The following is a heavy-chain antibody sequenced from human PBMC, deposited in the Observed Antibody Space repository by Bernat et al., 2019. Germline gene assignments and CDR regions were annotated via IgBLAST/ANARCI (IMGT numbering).Heavy chain of an antibody. Sequence: QVQLVQSGSELKKPGASVKVSCKASGYTFTSYAMNWVRQAPGQGLEWMGWINTNTGNPTYAQGFTGRFVFSLDTSVSTAYLQISSLKAEDTAVYYCARKPPLGYCSGGSCYSFDYWGQGTLVTVSS. CDR2: INTNTGNP. CDR3: ARKPPLGYCSGGSCYSFDY. CDR1: GYTFTSYA. D-gene: IGHD2-15*01. J-gene: IGHJ4*02. V-gene: IGHV7-4-1*02.